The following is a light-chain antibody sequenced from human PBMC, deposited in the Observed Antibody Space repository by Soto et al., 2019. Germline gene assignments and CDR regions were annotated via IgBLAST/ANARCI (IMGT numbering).Light chain of an antibody. J-gene: IGLJ3*02. CDR1: SRDVGAYDY. CDR2: EVN. Sequence: QSALTQPASVSGSPGQSISISCTGTSRDVGAYDYVSWYQQHPGKAPKLMIYEVNSRPSGVSNRFSGSKSANTASLTISGLQAEDEADYYCQTWGTGLEWVFGGGTKLTVL. CDR3: QTWGTGLEWV. V-gene: IGLV2-14*03.